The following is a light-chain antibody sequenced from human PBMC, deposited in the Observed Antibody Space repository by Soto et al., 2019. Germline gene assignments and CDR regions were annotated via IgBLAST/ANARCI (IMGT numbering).Light chain of an antibody. CDR1: NIGSKS. J-gene: IGLJ3*02. CDR3: QVWHSSSDHPRV. V-gene: IGLV3-21*04. Sequence: SYELTQPPSVSVAPGKTARITCGGNNIGSKSVHWYQQKPGQAPVLVIYYDSDRPSGIPERFSGSNSGNTATLTISRVEAADEADYYYQVWHSSSDHPRVFGGGTKLTVL. CDR2: YDS.